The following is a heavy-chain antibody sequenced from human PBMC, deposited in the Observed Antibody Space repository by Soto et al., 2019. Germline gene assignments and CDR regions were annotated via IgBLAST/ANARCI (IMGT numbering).Heavy chain of an antibody. V-gene: IGHV5-51*01. J-gene: IGHJ6*02. CDR1: GDRFAIYC. CDR2: IYPGDSDT. Sequence: PVVPLKVSWKVSGDRFAIYCSGWVRQMHGKGLEWMGIIYPGDSDTRYSPSFQGQVTISADKSISTAYLQWSSLKASDTSMYFCARQSARPTYYYSGMDVWGQGLTVTVSS. D-gene: IGHD6-6*01. CDR3: ARQSARPTYYYSGMDV.